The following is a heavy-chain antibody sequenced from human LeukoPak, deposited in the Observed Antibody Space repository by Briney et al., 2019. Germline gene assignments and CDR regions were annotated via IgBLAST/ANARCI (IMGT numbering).Heavy chain of an antibody. V-gene: IGHV3-7*01. D-gene: IGHD1-26*01. J-gene: IGHJ4*02. CDR1: GFSFGSNW. CDR3: ASLLSGSNQINDY. CDR2: IKQDGSEK. Sequence: GGSLRLSCVASGFSFGSNWMSWVRQAPGKGPEWVANIKQDGSEKNYVDSVKGRFTISRDNAKNSLYLQMNSLRAEDTAVYYCASLLSGSNQINDYWGQGTLVTVSS.